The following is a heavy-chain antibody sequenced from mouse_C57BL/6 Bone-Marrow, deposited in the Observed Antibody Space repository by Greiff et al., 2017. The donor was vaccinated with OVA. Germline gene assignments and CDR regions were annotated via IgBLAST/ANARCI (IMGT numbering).Heavy chain of an antibody. V-gene: IGHV1-82*01. CDR1: GYAFSSSW. CDR2: IYPGDGAT. Sequence: QVQLQQSGPELVKPGASVKISCKASGYAFSSSWMHWVKQRPGKGLEWIGRIYPGDGATNYNGKFKGKATLTADKSSSTAYMQLRSLTSEDSAVYFCARHEDGYYASYVYYGGQGTTLPVSS. CDR3: ARHEDGYYASYVYY. D-gene: IGHD2-3*01. J-gene: IGHJ2*01.